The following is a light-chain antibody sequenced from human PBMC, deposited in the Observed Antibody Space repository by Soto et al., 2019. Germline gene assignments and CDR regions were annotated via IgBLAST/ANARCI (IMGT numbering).Light chain of an antibody. J-gene: IGLJ2*01. CDR2: EVS. Sequence: QSALTQPASVSGSPGQSITISCIGTSSDVGNYNFVSWYQHHPGKAPRLIISEVSNRPSGIPSRFSGSKSGNTASLTISGLRAEDDAYYYCCSYTRSDTLLFGGGTKLTVL. CDR3: CSYTRSDTLL. CDR1: SSDVGNYNF. V-gene: IGLV2-23*02.